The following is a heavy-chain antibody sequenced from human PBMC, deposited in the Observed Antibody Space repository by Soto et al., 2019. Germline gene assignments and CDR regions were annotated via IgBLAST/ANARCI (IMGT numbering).Heavy chain of an antibody. CDR2: ISGSGSST. V-gene: IGHV3-23*05. J-gene: IGHJ5*02. D-gene: IGHD6-13*01. CDR3: AKTHRLYSSSWFTFDP. CDR1: GFTFSSYG. Sequence: PVGSLRLSCAASGFTFSSYGMHWFRQAPVNGLEWVAAISGSGSSTYYADSVKGRFTISRDNSKNTLYLQMNSLRAEDTAVYYCAKTHRLYSSSWFTFDPWGRGTLVTVSS.